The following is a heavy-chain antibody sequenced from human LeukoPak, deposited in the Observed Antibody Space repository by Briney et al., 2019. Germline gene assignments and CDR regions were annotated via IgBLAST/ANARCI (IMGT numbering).Heavy chain of an antibody. CDR3: GKGGYEYDSSGHNYFDY. J-gene: IGHJ4*02. CDR1: GFTFSSYS. D-gene: IGHD3-22*01. CDR2: ISSSSSYI. V-gene: IGHV3-21*01. Sequence: GGSLRLSCAASGFTFSSYSMNWVRQAPGKGLEWVSSISSSSSYIYYADSVKGRFTISRDNAKNSLYLQMNSLRAEDTAVYYCGKGGYEYDSSGHNYFDYWGQGSQVTVSS.